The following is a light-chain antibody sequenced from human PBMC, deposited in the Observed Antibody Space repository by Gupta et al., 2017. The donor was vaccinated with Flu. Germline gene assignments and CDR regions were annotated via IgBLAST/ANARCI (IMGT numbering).Light chain of an antibody. CDR3: SSYTSASTRV. CDR1: SSDIGGYNY. CDR2: EVN. Sequence: QSALTQPASVSASPGQSITISCTGTSSDIGGYNYVSWHQHHPGKAPKLIIFEVNNRPSGVSNRFSASKSGNTASLTISGLQAEDEADYYCSSYTSASTRVFGGGTKLTVL. V-gene: IGLV2-14*01. J-gene: IGLJ3*02.